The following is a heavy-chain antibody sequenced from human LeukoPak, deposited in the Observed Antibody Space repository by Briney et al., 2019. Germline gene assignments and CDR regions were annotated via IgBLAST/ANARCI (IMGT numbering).Heavy chain of an antibody. CDR3: ARGTPRDIVVVVAATPVPAAFDY. D-gene: IGHD2-15*01. V-gene: IGHV1-2*02. CDR2: INPNSGGT. CDR1: GYTFTGYY. J-gene: IGHJ4*02. Sequence: ASVKVSCKASGYTFTGYYMHWVRQAPGQGLEWMGWINPNSGGTNYAQKVQGRVTMTRDTSISPAYLELSRLRSDDTAVYYCARGTPRDIVVVVAATPVPAAFDYWGQGTLVTVSS.